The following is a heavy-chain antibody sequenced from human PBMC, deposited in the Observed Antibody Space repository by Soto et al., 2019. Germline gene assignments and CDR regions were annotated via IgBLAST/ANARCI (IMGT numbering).Heavy chain of an antibody. CDR1: GFTFSDYY. D-gene: IGHD5-12*01. CDR3: ARDHHRYSGYDYVDY. CDR2: ISSSSSYT. Sequence: QVQLVESGGGLVKPGGSLRLSCAASGFTFSDYYMSWIRQAPGKGLEWVSYISSSSSYTNYADSVKGRFTISRDNAKNSLYLQMNSLRDEDTAVYYCARDHHRYSGYDYVDYWGQGTLVTVSS. J-gene: IGHJ4*02. V-gene: IGHV3-11*05.